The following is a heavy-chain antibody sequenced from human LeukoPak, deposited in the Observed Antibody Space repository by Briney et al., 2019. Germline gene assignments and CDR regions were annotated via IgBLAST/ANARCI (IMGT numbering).Heavy chain of an antibody. J-gene: IGHJ3*02. Sequence: TGGSLRLSCAASGFTFSSYGMHWVRQAPGKGLEWVAVISYDGSNKYYADSVKGRFTISRDNSKNTLYLQMNSLRAEDTAVYYCAKAPSFGYSSGWYGAFDIWGQGTMVTVSS. CDR2: ISYDGSNK. CDR3: AKAPSFGYSSGWYGAFDI. D-gene: IGHD6-19*01. V-gene: IGHV3-30*18. CDR1: GFTFSSYG.